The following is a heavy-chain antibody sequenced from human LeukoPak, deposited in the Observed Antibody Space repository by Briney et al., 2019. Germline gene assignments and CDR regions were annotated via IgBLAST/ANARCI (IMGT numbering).Heavy chain of an antibody. D-gene: IGHD1/OR15-1a*01. CDR3: ALGPINKDYYFGMDV. CDR2: ISNSGSTV. Sequence: GGSLRLSCAASGFTFSDYYMTWSRQAPGKGLEWLSYISNSGSTVFYADSIMGRFTFSRDNAKRSLYLQIESLRDDDTAVYNCALGPINKDYYFGMDVWGQGTTVTVYS. J-gene: IGHJ6*02. CDR1: GFTFSDYY. V-gene: IGHV3-11*01.